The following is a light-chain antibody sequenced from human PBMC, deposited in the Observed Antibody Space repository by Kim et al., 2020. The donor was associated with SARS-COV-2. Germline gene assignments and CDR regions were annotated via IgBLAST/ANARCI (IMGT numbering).Light chain of an antibody. Sequence: LGQKVRITCQGESLRSYYASWYQQKPGQAPVLVIYGKNNRPSGIPDRFSGSSSGNTASLTITGAQAEDEADYYCNSRDSSGNHLGVFGTGTKVTVL. CDR3: NSRDSSGNHLGV. CDR1: SLRSYY. CDR2: GKN. J-gene: IGLJ1*01. V-gene: IGLV3-19*01.